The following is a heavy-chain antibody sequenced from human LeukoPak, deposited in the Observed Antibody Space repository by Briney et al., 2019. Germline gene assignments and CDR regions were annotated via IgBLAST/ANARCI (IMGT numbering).Heavy chain of an antibody. J-gene: IGHJ6*03. D-gene: IGHD4/OR15-4a*01. CDR1: GFTFSSYA. Sequence: GGSLRLSCAASGFTFSSYAMSWVRQAPGKGLEWVSAISGSGGSTYYADSVKGRFTISRDDAKNSLYLQMNSLRAEDTAVYYCALSSAGATGSYYYYMDVWGKGTTVTVSS. V-gene: IGHV3-23*01. CDR2: ISGSGGST. CDR3: ALSSAGATGSYYYYMDV.